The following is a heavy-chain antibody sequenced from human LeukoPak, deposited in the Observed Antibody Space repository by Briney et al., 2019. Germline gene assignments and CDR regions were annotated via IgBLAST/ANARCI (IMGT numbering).Heavy chain of an antibody. CDR2: ISAYNGNT. V-gene: IGHV1-18*01. CDR1: GYTFTGYG. J-gene: IGHJ6*02. CDR3: ARDGSGSYYNYYYYGMDV. D-gene: IGHD3-10*01. Sequence: ASVKVSCKASGYTFTGYGISWVRQAPGQGLEWMGWISAYNGNTNYAQKLQGRVTMTTDTSTSTAYMELRSLRSDDTAVYYCARDGSGSYYNYYYYGMDVWGQGTTVTVSS.